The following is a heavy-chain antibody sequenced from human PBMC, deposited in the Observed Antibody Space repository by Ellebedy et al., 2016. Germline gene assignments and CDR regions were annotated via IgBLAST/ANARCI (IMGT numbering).Heavy chain of an antibody. CDR1: GFPFSTYA. CDR3: ARDGSRYYRGMYNWFDP. CDR2: ISYDGNNT. Sequence: GESLKISCAASGFPFSTYAMHWVRQTPGKGLEWLAVISYDGNNTFHADSVQGRFTISRDNSKNTLYLQIKSLRAEDTAIYYCARDGSRYYRGMYNWFDPWGQGTLVTVSS. J-gene: IGHJ5*02. V-gene: IGHV3-30-3*01. D-gene: IGHD6-13*01.